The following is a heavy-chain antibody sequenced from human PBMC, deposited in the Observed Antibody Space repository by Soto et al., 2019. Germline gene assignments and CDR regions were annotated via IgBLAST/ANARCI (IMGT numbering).Heavy chain of an antibody. CDR1: GGSSSSSSYY. D-gene: IGHD3-3*01. CDR3: ARHARNDFWSGYYGFFDY. V-gene: IGHV4-39*01. J-gene: IGHJ4*02. CDR2: IYYSGST. Sequence: SETLSLTCTVSGGSSSSSSYYWGWIRQPPGKGLEWIGSIYYSGSTYYNPSLKSRVTISVDTSKNQFSLKLSSVTAADTAVYYCARHARNDFWSGYYGFFDYWGQGTLVTVSS.